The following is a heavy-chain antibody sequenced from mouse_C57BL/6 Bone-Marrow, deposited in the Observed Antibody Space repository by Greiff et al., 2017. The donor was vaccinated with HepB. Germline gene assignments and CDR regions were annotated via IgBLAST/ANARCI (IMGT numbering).Heavy chain of an antibody. Sequence: EVMLVESGGGLVKPGGSLKLSCAASGFTFSSYAMSWVRQTPEKRLEWVATISDGGSYTYYPDNVKGRFTISRDNAKNNLYLQMSHLKSEDTAMYYCAREDYYGSIPYYFDYWGQGTTLTVSS. CDR3: AREDYYGSIPYYFDY. J-gene: IGHJ2*01. CDR1: GFTFSSYA. D-gene: IGHD1-1*01. CDR2: ISDGGSYT. V-gene: IGHV5-4*01.